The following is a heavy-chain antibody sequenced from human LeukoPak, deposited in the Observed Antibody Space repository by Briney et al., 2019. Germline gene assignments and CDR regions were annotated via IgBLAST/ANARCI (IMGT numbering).Heavy chain of an antibody. J-gene: IGHJ3*02. V-gene: IGHV3-7*01. CDR2: IKQDGSEK. Sequence: GGSLRLSCAASGFTFSSYWMSWVRQAPGKGLEWVANIKQDGSEKYYVDSVKGRFTISRDNAKNSLYLQMNSLRAEDTAVYYCARDEPYPSLGNAFDIWGQGTMVTVSS. CDR1: GFTFSSYW. D-gene: IGHD1-26*01. CDR3: ARDEPYPSLGNAFDI.